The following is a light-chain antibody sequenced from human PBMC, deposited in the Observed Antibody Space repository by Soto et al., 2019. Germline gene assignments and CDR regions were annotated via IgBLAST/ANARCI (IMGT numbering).Light chain of an antibody. CDR3: QQYYTTPTWT. CDR2: WAS. V-gene: IGKV4-1*01. CDR1: QSVFSRFRNKNY. Sequence: DIVMTQSPASLTLSLGERATINCKSSQSVFSRFRNKNYLGWFQQKPGQPPRLLIYWASTRESGVSDRFSGSGSGTDFTLTINSLQAEGVAVYYCQQYYTTPTWTFGQGTKVDIK. J-gene: IGKJ1*01.